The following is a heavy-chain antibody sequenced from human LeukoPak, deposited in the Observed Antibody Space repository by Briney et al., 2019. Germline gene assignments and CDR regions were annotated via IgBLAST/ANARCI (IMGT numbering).Heavy chain of an antibody. Sequence: SETLSLTCTVSGGSINNYYWSWIRLPAGKGLEWIGRIYTAGSSNYNPSLKGRVTISVDKSKNQFSLNLSSVTAADTAIYYCARDGYSSAWADLEYFDYWGQGIPVTVSS. CDR2: IYTAGSS. V-gene: IGHV4-4*07. CDR3: ARDGYSSAWADLEYFDY. J-gene: IGHJ4*02. D-gene: IGHD6-19*01. CDR1: GGSINNYY.